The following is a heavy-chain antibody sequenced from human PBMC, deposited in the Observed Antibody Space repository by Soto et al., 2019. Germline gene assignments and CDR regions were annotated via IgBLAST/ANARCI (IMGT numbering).Heavy chain of an antibody. D-gene: IGHD6-19*01. V-gene: IGHV3-23*01. CDR1: GFPFGENA. Sequence: GSLRLSCAASGFPFGENAMSWVRQAPGKGLEWVSGISDSGATTYYADSVRGRFTTSRDNSKNTLYLQMKSLRAEDSASYYCAKEDTSSGSLDYWGQGALVTVSS. J-gene: IGHJ4*02. CDR3: AKEDTSSGSLDY. CDR2: ISDSGATT.